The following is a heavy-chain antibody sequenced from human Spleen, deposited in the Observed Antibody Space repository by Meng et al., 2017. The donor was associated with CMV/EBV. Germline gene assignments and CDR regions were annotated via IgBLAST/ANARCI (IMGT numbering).Heavy chain of an antibody. D-gene: IGHD5-12*01. Sequence: LSLTCVASGFTFSSYGMHWVRQAPGKGLEWVAFIRYDGSNKYYADSVKGRFTISRDNSKNTLYLQMNSLRAEDTAVYYCAKVGGSGLFGYDLYWGQGTLVTVSS. V-gene: IGHV3-30*02. CDR2: IRYDGSNK. CDR3: AKVGGSGLFGYDLY. J-gene: IGHJ4*02. CDR1: GFTFSSYG.